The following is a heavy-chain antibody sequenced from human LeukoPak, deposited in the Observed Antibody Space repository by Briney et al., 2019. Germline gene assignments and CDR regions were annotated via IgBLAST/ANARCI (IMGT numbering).Heavy chain of an antibody. D-gene: IGHD3-22*01. Sequence: SETLSLTCTVSRGSISGSIRSYYWSWLRQPPGKGLEWIGYISSSGSVNDNPSLRSRVTISVDTSKNQFSLKLSSVTAADTAVYYCARGGPYYDSSGYYYYGMDVWGQGTTVTVSS. CDR2: ISSSGSV. V-gene: IGHV4-61*01. CDR1: RGSISGSIRSYY. J-gene: IGHJ6*02. CDR3: ARGGPYYDSSGYYYYGMDV.